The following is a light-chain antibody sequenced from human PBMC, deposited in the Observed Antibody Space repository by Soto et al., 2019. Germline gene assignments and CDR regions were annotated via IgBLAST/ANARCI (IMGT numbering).Light chain of an antibody. CDR1: SSDIGHYDY. J-gene: IGLJ1*01. CDR2: RVT. Sequence: QSALAQPASVSGSPGQSITISCTGTSSDIGHYDYVSWYQQHPGKAPKLMIYRVTYRPSGVSNRYSGSKSGNSASLTISGLQADDEADYYCCSLTTSHTYVFGSGTKVTVL. CDR3: CSLTTSHTYV. V-gene: IGLV2-14*03.